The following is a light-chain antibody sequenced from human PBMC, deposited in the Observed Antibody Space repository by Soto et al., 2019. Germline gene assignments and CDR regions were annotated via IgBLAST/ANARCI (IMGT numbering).Light chain of an antibody. CDR3: QQLNSYPRGLT. CDR2: AAS. V-gene: IGKV1-9*01. CDR1: QGISSY. J-gene: IGKJ4*01. Sequence: DIQLTQSPSFLSASVGDRVTITCRASQGISSYLAWYQQKPGKAPKLQIYAASTLQSGVPSRFSGRGSGTEFTLTISSLQPEDFATYYCQQLNSYPRGLTFGGGTKVEIK.